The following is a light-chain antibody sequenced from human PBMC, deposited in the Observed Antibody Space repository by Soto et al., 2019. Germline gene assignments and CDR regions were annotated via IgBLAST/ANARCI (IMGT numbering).Light chain of an antibody. CDR3: SSSTTGSTLVV. V-gene: IGLV2-14*01. CDR2: DVS. J-gene: IGLJ2*01. CDR1: SSDVGGYNY. Sequence: QSALTQPASVSGSPGQSITISCTGTSSDVGGYNYVSWYQQHPGKAPKFMIYDVSNRPSGVSDRFSGSKSGNTASLTISGLQAEDEADYYCSSSTTGSTLVVFGGGTKLTVL.